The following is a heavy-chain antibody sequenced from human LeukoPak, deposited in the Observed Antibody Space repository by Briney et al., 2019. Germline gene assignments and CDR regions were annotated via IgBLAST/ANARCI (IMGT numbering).Heavy chain of an antibody. CDR1: GFTFSNAW. V-gene: IGHV3-21*01. Sequence: GGSLRLSCAASGFTFSNAWMSWVRQAPGKGLEWVSSISSSSSYIYYADSVKGRSTISRDNAKNSLYLQMNSLRAEDTAVYYCARGGTAYYYMDVWGKGTTVTVSS. J-gene: IGHJ6*03. D-gene: IGHD1-1*01. CDR2: ISSSSSYI. CDR3: ARGGTAYYYMDV.